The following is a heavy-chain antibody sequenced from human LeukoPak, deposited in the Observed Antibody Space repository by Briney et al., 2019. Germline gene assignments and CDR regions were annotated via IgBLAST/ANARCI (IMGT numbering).Heavy chain of an antibody. CDR1: GFTFSSYS. CDR2: ISGSGGST. Sequence: GGSLRLSCAASGFTFSSYSMNWVRQAPGKGLEWVSAISGSGGSTYYADSVKGRFTISRDNSKNTLYLQMNSLRAEDAAVYYCAKDKIVGATTVDYWGQGTLVTVSS. D-gene: IGHD1-26*01. CDR3: AKDKIVGATTVDY. J-gene: IGHJ4*02. V-gene: IGHV3-23*01.